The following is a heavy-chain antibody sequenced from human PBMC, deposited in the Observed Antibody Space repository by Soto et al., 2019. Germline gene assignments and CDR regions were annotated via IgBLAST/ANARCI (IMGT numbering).Heavy chain of an antibody. CDR2: VSAYNGER. CDR1: GYTFTNYG. Sequence: QVQLVQSGAEVKKPGASVKVSCKASGYTFTNYGINWVRQAPGQGLEWLGWVSAYNGERRYAQRVQARVIMTTDTSTTTAYMELRSLSSDDTAVYYCSRGTSIPASGDYWCQGTLVTVSS. J-gene: IGHJ4*01. D-gene: IGHD6-6*01. V-gene: IGHV1-18*01. CDR3: SRGTSIPASGDY.